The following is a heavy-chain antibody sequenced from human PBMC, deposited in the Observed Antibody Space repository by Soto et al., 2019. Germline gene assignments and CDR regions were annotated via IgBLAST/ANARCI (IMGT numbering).Heavy chain of an antibody. D-gene: IGHD4-17*01. CDR2: IYYSGST. CDR1: GGSIGSGGYY. Sequence: QVQLQESGPGLVKPSQTLSLTCTVSGGSIGSGGYYWSWIRQHPGKGLEWIGYIYYSGSTYYNPSLKSRVTISVDTSKNQFSLKLSSVTAADTAVYYCAREKGYGGKALLYFDYWGQGTLVTVSS. J-gene: IGHJ4*02. V-gene: IGHV4-31*03. CDR3: AREKGYGGKALLYFDY.